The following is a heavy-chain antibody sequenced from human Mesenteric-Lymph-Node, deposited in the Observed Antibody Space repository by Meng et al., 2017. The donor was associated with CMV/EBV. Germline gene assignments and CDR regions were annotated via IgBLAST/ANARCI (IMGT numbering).Heavy chain of an antibody. J-gene: IGHJ3*02. V-gene: IGHV4-39*07. CDR1: SISSSSYY. CDR3: ARGPWVGATGSSAFDI. Sequence: SISSSSYYWGWIRQPPGKGLEWIGSVYYSGSTYYNPSLKSRVTMSLDRSKNQFSLKVTSVTAANTAIYYCARGPWVGATGSSAFDIWGQGTMVTVSS. CDR2: VYYSGST. D-gene: IGHD1-26*01.